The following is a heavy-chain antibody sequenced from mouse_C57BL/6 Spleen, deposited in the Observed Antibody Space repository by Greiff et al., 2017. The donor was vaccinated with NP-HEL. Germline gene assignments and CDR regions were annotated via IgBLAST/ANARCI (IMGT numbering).Heavy chain of an antibody. CDR1: GYTFTSYW. J-gene: IGHJ2*01. V-gene: IGHV1-69*01. CDR3: ARRSYGSSYDY. D-gene: IGHD1-1*01. Sequence: QVQLQQPGAELVMPGASVKLSCKASGYTFTSYWMHWVKQRPGQGLEWIGEIDPSDSYTNYNQKFKGKSTLTVDKSSSTAYMQLSGLTSEDSAVYYYARRSYGSSYDYWGQGTTLTVSS. CDR2: IDPSDSYT.